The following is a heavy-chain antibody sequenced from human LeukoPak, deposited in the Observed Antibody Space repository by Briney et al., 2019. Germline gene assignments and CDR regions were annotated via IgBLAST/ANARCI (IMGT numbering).Heavy chain of an antibody. CDR1: GGSISSGGYY. J-gene: IGHJ6*04. Sequence: TSSETLSLTCTVSGGSISSGGYYWSWIRQPPGKGLEWIGYIYHSGSTYYNPSLKSRVTISVDRSKNQFSLKLSSVTAADTAVYYCARAAAAGEWLNVWGKGTTVTVSS. V-gene: IGHV4-30-2*01. CDR2: IYHSGST. D-gene: IGHD3-3*01. CDR3: ARAAAAGEWLNV.